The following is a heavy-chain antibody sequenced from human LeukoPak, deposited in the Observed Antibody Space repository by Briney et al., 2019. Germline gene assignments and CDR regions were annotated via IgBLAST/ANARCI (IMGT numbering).Heavy chain of an antibody. CDR2: IKEDGSAE. D-gene: IGHD6-19*01. Sequence: GGSLRLSCAASGFTFSSYWMTWVRQGTGKGLEWVANIKEDGSAEYYVDSVKGRLTISRDNPENTVYLQMNSLRVDDTAVYYCARSSGWNNYYYYYGMDVWGQGTTVTVSS. CDR3: ARSSGWNNYYYYYGMDV. CDR1: GFTFSSYW. V-gene: IGHV3-7*05. J-gene: IGHJ6*02.